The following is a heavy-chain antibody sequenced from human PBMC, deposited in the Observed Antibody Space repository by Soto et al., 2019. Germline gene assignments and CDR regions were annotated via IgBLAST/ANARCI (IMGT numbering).Heavy chain of an antibody. Sequence: QVQLVQSGAEVKKPGASVKVSCKASGYTFTSYGISWVRQAHGQGLEWMGWISAYNGNTNYAQKLQGRVTMTTDTSTSTAYMELRSLRSDDTAVYYCARERDYGHYALAFPRDYWGQGTLVTVSS. CDR2: ISAYNGNT. V-gene: IGHV1-18*01. J-gene: IGHJ4*02. CDR3: ARERDYGHYALAFPRDY. D-gene: IGHD4-17*01. CDR1: GYTFTSYG.